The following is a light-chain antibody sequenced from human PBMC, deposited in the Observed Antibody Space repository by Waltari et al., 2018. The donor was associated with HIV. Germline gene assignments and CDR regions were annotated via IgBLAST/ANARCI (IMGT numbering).Light chain of an antibody. CDR3: GAWDDNLDAWV. Sequence: QSVLTQAPSASGTPGQRVTISCSGRFSTIGNHGVSWFQQLTGTAPKLLIYTTNQRPSGVPDRFSGSKSGTSASLSISGLQSDDEADYYCGAWDDNLDAWVFGGGTKLSV. V-gene: IGLV1-44*01. CDR1: FSTIGNHG. CDR2: TTN. J-gene: IGLJ3*02.